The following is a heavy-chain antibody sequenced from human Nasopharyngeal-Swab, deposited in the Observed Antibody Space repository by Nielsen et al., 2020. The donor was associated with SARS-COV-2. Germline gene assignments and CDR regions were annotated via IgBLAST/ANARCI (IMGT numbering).Heavy chain of an antibody. CDR1: GGSISSSSYY. D-gene: IGHD1-26*01. Sequence: SETLSLTCTVSGGSISSSSYYWGWIRQPPGKGLEWIGSIYYSGSTYYNPSLKSRVTISVDTSKNQFSLKLSSVTAADTAVYYCARVKWELLTVSFDIWGQGTMVTVSS. CDR3: ARVKWELLTVSFDI. CDR2: IYYSGST. V-gene: IGHV4-39*01. J-gene: IGHJ3*02.